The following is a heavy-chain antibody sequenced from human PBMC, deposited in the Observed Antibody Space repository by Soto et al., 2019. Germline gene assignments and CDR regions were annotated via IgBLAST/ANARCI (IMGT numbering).Heavy chain of an antibody. Sequence: GGSLRLSCGASGFTFRSYWMSWVRQAPGKGLEWVANINQDGSEKYYVDSVKGRFTISRDNAENSVYLQMNTLRAEDTAVYYCARDHIVATTVLEYWGLGTLVTVSS. V-gene: IGHV3-7*01. J-gene: IGHJ4*02. CDR2: INQDGSEK. D-gene: IGHD5-12*01. CDR1: GFTFRSYW. CDR3: ARDHIVATTVLEY.